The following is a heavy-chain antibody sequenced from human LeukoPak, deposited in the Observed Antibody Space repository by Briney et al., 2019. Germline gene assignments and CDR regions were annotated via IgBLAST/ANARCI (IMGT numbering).Heavy chain of an antibody. Sequence: ASVKVSCKASGYTFTGYYMHWVRQAPGQGLEWMGWINPNRGGTNYAQKFQGRVTMTRDTSISTAYMELSRLRSDDTAVYYCARDGVLEWLSPDYYYYYMDVWGKGTTVTVSS. CDR2: INPNRGGT. CDR3: ARDGVLEWLSPDYYYYYMDV. V-gene: IGHV1-2*02. CDR1: GYTFTGYY. J-gene: IGHJ6*03. D-gene: IGHD3-3*01.